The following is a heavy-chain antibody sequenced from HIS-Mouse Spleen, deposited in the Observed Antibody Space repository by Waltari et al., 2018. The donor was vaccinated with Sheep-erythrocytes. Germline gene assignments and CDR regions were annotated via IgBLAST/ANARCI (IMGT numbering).Heavy chain of an antibody. CDR1: GFTFDDYA. J-gene: IGHJ3*02. V-gene: IGHV3-9*01. CDR3: AKGAFDI. CDR2: ISWNSGSI. Sequence: EVQLVESGGGLVQPGRSLRLSCAASGFTFDDYAMHWVRQAQGNGMECVSGISWNSGSIGYADSVKGRFTISRDNAKNSLYLQMNSLRAEDTALYYCAKGAFDIWGQGTMVTVSS.